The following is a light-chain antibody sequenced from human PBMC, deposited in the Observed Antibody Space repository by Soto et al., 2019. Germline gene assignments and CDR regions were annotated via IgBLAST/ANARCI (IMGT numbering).Light chain of an antibody. Sequence: QSVLTQPPSASGAPGQRVTISCSGSNSNIGSHLVNWYQQVPGTAPKLLIYTNNQRPSGVPDRFSDSKSGTSASLANSGLQSEDEADYYCAAWDGSLQSWVFGGGTKLTVL. CDR3: AAWDGSLQSWV. CDR2: TNN. V-gene: IGLV1-44*01. J-gene: IGLJ3*02. CDR1: NSNIGSHL.